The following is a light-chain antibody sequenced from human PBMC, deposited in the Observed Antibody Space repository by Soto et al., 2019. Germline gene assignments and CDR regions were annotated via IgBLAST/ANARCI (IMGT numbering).Light chain of an antibody. J-gene: IGLJ1*01. CDR2: DDD. CDR1: SSNIGGNS. Sequence: QPPSVSAAPGQKVTISCSGSSSNIGGNSVSWYQQLPGTAPKLLIYDDDKRPSGIPDRFSGSKSGTSATLGITGFQTGDEADYYCGSWDSSLSAYVFGTGTKVTVL. V-gene: IGLV1-51*01. CDR3: GSWDSSLSAYV.